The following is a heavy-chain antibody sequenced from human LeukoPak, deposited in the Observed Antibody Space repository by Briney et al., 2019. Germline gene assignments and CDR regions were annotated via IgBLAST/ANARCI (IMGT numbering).Heavy chain of an antibody. D-gene: IGHD6-6*01. CDR3: AREGLWGAARDAFDI. Sequence: PGGSLRLSCAASGFTFSSYEMNWVRQAPGEGLEWVSYISISGSTIYYADSVKGRFTISRDNAKNSLYLQMNSLRVEDTAVYYCAREGLWGAARDAFDIWGQGTMVTVSS. CDR1: GFTFSSYE. J-gene: IGHJ3*02. V-gene: IGHV3-48*03. CDR2: ISISGSTI.